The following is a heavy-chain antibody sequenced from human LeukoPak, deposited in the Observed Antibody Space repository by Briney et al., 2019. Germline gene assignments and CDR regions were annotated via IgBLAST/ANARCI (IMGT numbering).Heavy chain of an antibody. CDR1: GYTFTGYY. CDR2: INPNSGGT. J-gene: IGHJ4*02. CDR3: ARSAAAAGTSGRENDY. D-gene: IGHD6-13*01. Sequence: ASVKVSCKASGYTFTGYYMHWVRQAPGQGLEWMGWINPNSGGTNYAQKFQGRVTMTRDTSISTAYMELSRLRSDDTAVYYCARSAAAAGTSGRENDYWGQGTLVTVSS. V-gene: IGHV1-2*02.